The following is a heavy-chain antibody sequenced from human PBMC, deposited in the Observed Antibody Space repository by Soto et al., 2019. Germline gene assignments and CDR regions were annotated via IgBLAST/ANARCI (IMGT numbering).Heavy chain of an antibody. CDR3: AKAELRYFDWFPGDYFDY. V-gene: IGHV3-23*01. CDR1: GFTFSSYA. J-gene: IGHJ4*02. D-gene: IGHD3-9*01. Sequence: EVQLLESGGGLVQPGGSLRLSCAASGFTFSSYAMSWVRQAPGKGLEWVAAISGSGGSTYYADSVKGRFTISRDNCKNTLYLQMNSLRAEDTAVYYCAKAELRYFDWFPGDYFDYWGPGTLVTVSS. CDR2: ISGSGGST.